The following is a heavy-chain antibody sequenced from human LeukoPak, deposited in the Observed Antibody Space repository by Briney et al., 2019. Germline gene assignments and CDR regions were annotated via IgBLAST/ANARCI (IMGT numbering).Heavy chain of an antibody. V-gene: IGHV1-69*04. Sequence: SVKVSRKASGGTFSSYAISWVRQAPGQGLEWMGRIIPIFGIANYAQKFQGRVTITADKSTSTAYMELSSLRSEDTAVYYCAREADRRGYYYDSSGYYLDYWGQGTLVTVSS. D-gene: IGHD3-22*01. J-gene: IGHJ4*02. CDR2: IIPIFGIA. CDR1: GGTFSSYA. CDR3: AREADRRGYYYDSSGYYLDY.